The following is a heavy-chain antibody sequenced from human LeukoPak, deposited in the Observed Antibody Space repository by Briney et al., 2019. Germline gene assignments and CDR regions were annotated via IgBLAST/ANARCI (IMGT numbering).Heavy chain of an antibody. CDR1: GGSISSSSYY. CDR3: ARRQTSNLGFDY. Sequence: SETLSLTCTVSGGSISSSSYYWGWIRQPPGKGLEWIGSIYYSGNTYHNPSLKSRVTISVDTSKKQFSLKLTSVTAADTAVYYCARRQTSNLGFDYWGQGSLVTVSS. CDR2: IYYSGNT. J-gene: IGHJ4*02. V-gene: IGHV4-39*01. D-gene: IGHD5-24*01.